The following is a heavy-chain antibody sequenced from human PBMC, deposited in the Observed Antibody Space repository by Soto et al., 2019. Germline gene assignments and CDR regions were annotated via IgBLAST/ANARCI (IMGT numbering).Heavy chain of an antibody. D-gene: IGHD6-13*01. Sequence: PSETLSLTCTVSGGSISSSTYYWGWIRQPPGKGLEWIASIYYSGRTHYNPSLESRVTISVDTSKNQFSLRLSSVTAADTAVYYCARDVSSWYPYYFDYWGQGTLVTVSS. CDR1: GGSISSSTYY. V-gene: IGHV4-39*02. J-gene: IGHJ4*02. CDR3: ARDVSSWYPYYFDY. CDR2: IYYSGRT.